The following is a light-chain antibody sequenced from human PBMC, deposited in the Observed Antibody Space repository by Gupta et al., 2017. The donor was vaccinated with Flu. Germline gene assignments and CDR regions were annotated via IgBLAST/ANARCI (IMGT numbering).Light chain of an antibody. Sequence: LSCRASQSVRSSYLAWYQQKPGQAPRLLIYGASSWATGIPDRFSGSGSGTDFTLTISRREPEDFAVYYCQQEGSSPRTFGQGTKVEIK. V-gene: IGKV3-20*01. CDR1: QSVRSSY. J-gene: IGKJ1*01. CDR2: GAS. CDR3: QQEGSSPRT.